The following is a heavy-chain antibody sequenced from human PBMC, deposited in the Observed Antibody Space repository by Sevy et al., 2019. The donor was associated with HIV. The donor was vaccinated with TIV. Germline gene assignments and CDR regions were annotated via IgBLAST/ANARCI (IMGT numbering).Heavy chain of an antibody. CDR3: ARSIVRPVTGPLGLFFRLYSYWFDA. CDR2: ISRSGST. J-gene: IGHJ5*02. D-gene: IGHD2-21*01. Sequence: SETLSLTCAVYGGSLGDHYWSWIRQPPGKGLEWIGEISRSGSTTYNPSLASRLTISLDTSKNQFSLKLNSVTAADTAVYYCARSIVRPVTGPLGLFFRLYSYWFDAWGQGTWVTVSS. V-gene: IGHV4-34*01. CDR1: GGSLGDHY.